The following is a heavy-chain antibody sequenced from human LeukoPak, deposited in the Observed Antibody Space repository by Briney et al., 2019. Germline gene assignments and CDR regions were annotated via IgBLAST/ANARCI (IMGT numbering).Heavy chain of an antibody. J-gene: IGHJ4*02. CDR1: GFTFSSYA. D-gene: IGHD3-22*01. V-gene: IGHV3-23*01. CDR3: SIMHGYYDGSGFWVQ. Sequence: GGSLRLSCAASGFTFSSYAMSWVRQAPGKGLEWVSFISPSGDRTSYADSVEGRFTISRDNTRNTLYLQMNSLRDEDTGVYYCSIMHGYYDGSGFWVQWGQGTLVTVSS. CDR2: ISPSGDRT.